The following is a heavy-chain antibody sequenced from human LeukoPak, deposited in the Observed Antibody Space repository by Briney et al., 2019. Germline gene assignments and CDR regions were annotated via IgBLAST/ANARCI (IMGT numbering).Heavy chain of an antibody. Sequence: PGGSLRLSCAASGFTFSSYSMNWVRQAPGKGLEWVSSISSSSSYIYYADSVKGRFTISRDNAKNSLYLQMNSLRAEDTAVYYCAKAPLWFGELLPDYWGQGTLVTVSS. V-gene: IGHV3-21*01. D-gene: IGHD3-10*01. CDR1: GFTFSSYS. J-gene: IGHJ4*02. CDR3: AKAPLWFGELLPDY. CDR2: ISSSSSYI.